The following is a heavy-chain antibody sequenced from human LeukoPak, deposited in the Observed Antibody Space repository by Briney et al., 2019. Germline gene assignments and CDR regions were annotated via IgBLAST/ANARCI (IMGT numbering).Heavy chain of an antibody. J-gene: IGHJ4*02. V-gene: IGHV3-74*01. CDR2: ITNDGSST. D-gene: IGHD3-22*01. Sequence: GGSLRLSCAASGLTFSSHWMHWVRQAPGKGLVWVSRITNDGSSTTYADSVKGRFTISRDNAKNMLYLQVNSLRAEDTAVYYCARVRFSPYDSSGYLNYWGQGTLVTVSS. CDR1: GLTFSSHW. CDR3: ARVRFSPYDSSGYLNY.